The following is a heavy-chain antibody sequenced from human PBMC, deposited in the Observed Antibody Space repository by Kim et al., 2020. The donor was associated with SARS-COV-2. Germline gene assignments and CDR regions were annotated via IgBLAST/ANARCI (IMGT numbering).Heavy chain of an antibody. D-gene: IGHD3-10*01. V-gene: IGHV3-15*01. CDR2: IKSKTDGGTT. Sequence: GGSLRLSCAASGFTFSNAWMSWVRQAPGKGLEWVGRIKSKTDGGTTDYAAPVKGRFTISRDDSKNTLYLQMNSLKTEDTAVYYCTTDFVEMVRGVITPLWYWGQGTLVTVSS. J-gene: IGHJ4*02. CDR3: TTDFVEMVRGVITPLWY. CDR1: GFTFSNAW.